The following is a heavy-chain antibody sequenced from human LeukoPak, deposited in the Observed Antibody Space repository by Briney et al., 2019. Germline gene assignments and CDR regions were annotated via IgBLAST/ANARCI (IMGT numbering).Heavy chain of an antibody. J-gene: IGHJ4*02. CDR3: VRPASTGYYEY. D-gene: IGHD3-9*01. Sequence: GESLKISCKASGYTFTSSWIGWVRQIPGKGPEWMVIINPADSDTRYSPSFQGQVTVSADKSFNTAYLQWSSLKASDTAMYYCVRPASTGYYEYWGQGTLVTVSS. V-gene: IGHV5-51*01. CDR2: INPADSDT. CDR1: GYTFTSSW.